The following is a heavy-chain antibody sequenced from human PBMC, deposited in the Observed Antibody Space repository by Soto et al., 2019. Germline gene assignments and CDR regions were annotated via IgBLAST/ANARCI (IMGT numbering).Heavy chain of an antibody. CDR1: GGSISSSSYY. V-gene: IGHV4-39*01. CDR3: ARHAKWYYASGSYDYWFDP. D-gene: IGHD3-10*01. Sequence: SETLSLTCTVSGGSISSSSYYCGWIRQPPGKGLEYIGSIHYSASPYYSPSLKSRVSISVDTSKNQFSLRLSSVTAADTAIYYWARHAKWYYASGSYDYWFDPWGQGTLVTVSS. CDR2: IHYSASP. J-gene: IGHJ5*02.